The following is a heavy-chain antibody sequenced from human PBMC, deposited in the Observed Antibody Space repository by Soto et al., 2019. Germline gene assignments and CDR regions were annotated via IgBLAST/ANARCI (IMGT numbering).Heavy chain of an antibody. CDR2: IYYSGST. V-gene: IGHV4-59*01. D-gene: IGHD3-10*01. J-gene: IGHJ5*02. Sequence: SVTLSLTCTVSGGYISSYCLSWIRPPPGKGLEWIAYIYYSGSTNYNPSLKSRVTISLDTSENQFSLELSSVTAADTAVYYCARGSLWFGGRLDPWGQGTLVTVSS. CDR1: GGYISSYC. CDR3: ARGSLWFGGRLDP.